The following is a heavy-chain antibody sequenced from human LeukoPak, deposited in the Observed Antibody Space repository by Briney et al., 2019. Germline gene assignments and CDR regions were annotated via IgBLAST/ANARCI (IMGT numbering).Heavy chain of an antibody. CDR2: MNPNNNNT. CDR3: ARYPRSNYNFDF. Sequence: ASVKVSCKASGYTFTNYDINWVREATGRGLEWMGWMNPNNNNTGYAQKFQGRVTMTRNTSISTAYMELSSLSSEDTAVYYCARYPRSNYNFDFWGQGTLVTVSS. J-gene: IGHJ4*02. V-gene: IGHV1-8*01. D-gene: IGHD5-24*01. CDR1: GYTFTNYD.